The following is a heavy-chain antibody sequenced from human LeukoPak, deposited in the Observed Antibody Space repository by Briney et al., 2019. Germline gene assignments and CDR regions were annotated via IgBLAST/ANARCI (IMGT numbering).Heavy chain of an antibody. CDR1: GGSISPHY. J-gene: IGHJ4*02. D-gene: IGHD4-17*01. CDR2: IYYNGAT. CDR3: TREVSTVTFDY. V-gene: IGHV4-59*11. Sequence: SETLSLTCTVSGGSISPHYWTWIRQTPGKGLEWIGYIYYNGATSYNPSLRRRLTLSVDTTKNQLSLRLTSVTAADTAVYYCTREVSTVTFDYWGQGTLITVSS.